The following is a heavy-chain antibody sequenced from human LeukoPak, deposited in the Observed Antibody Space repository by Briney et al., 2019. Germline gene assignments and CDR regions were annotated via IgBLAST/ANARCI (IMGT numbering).Heavy chain of an antibody. J-gene: IGHJ4*02. V-gene: IGHV4-34*01. CDR1: GGAFSGYY. CDR2: IYYSGST. CDR3: VLQAEDGIRDGYDY. D-gene: IGHD5-24*01. Sequence: PSETLSLTCAVYGGAFSGYYWSWIRQPPGKGLEWIGSIYYSGSTYYNPSLKSRVTISVDTSKNQFSLKLSSVTAADTAVYYCVLQAEDGIRDGYDYWGQGTLVTVSS.